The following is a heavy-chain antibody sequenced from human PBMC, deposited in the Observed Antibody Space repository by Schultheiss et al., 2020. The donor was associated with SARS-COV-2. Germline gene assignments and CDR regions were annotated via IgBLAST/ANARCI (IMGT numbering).Heavy chain of an antibody. CDR2: ISSGSSTM. J-gene: IGHJ2*01. D-gene: IGHD2-15*01. V-gene: IGHV3-48*02. CDR3: ARESCSGGSCYSGLPWYFDL. CDR1: SFTFSAYA. Sequence: GGSLRLSCAPSSFTFSAYAMTWVRQAPGKGLEWVSHISSGSSTMYYADSVKGRFTISRDNPKNSLSLQMNSLRDEDTAVYFCARESCSGGSCYSGLPWYFDLWGRGTLVTVSS.